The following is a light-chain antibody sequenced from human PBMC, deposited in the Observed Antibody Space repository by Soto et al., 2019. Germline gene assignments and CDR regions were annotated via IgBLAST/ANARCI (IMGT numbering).Light chain of an antibody. V-gene: IGLV5-39*01. Sequence: QLVLTQPTSLSASPGASARITCAMRSGINVGTYRINWYQLKPGSPPRYLLRYKSDSDKHQGSEVPSRFSGSDDASTNAGLLLISGLQSEDEADYYCAIWYSNAWVFGGGTKVTVL. CDR2: YKSDSDK. CDR3: AIWYSNAWV. CDR1: SGINVGTYR. J-gene: IGLJ3*02.